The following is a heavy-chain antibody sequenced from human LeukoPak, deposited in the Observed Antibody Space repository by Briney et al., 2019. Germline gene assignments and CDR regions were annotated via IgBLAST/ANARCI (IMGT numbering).Heavy chain of an antibody. CDR1: GFTFSNYG. V-gene: IGHV3-30*02. J-gene: IGHJ6*03. Sequence: GGSLRLSCAASGFTFSNYGMHWVRQAPGKGLEWVAFIRYDGTNKYSADSVKGRFTISRDNSKNTLYLQMNSLRAEDTAVYYCANQGGSLTEVGYYMDVWGKGTTVTVSS. CDR3: ANQGGSLTEVGYYMDV. CDR2: IRYDGTNK. D-gene: IGHD1-26*01.